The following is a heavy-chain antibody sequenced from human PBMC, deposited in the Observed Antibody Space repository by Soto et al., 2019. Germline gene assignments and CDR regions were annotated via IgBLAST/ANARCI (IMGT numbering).Heavy chain of an antibody. J-gene: IGHJ4*02. CDR3: ARNYGEYDYFDY. D-gene: IGHD4-17*01. Sequence: QLQLQESGPGLVKPSETLSLTCTVSGGSISSSSYYWGWIRQPPGKGLEWIGSIYYSGSTYYNPSLKSRVTISVDTSKNQFSLKLSSVTAADTAVYYCARNYGEYDYFDYWGQGTLVTVSS. CDR2: IYYSGST. V-gene: IGHV4-39*01. CDR1: GGSISSSSYY.